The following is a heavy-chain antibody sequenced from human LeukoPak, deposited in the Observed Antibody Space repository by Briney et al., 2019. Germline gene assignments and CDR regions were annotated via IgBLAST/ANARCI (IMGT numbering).Heavy chain of an antibody. D-gene: IGHD3-16*02. CDR1: GYTFTNYH. J-gene: IGHJ4*02. CDR3: ARTYLWGSHRFEY. CDR2: MNPHNGDT. V-gene: IGHV1-8*01. Sequence: ASVKVSCKASGYTFTNYHINWVRQATGQGLEWMGWMNPHNGDTGSAEMFQGRVTMTRNISLSTAYLELSGLRSGDTAVYYCARTYLWGSHRFEYWGQGTLVTVSS.